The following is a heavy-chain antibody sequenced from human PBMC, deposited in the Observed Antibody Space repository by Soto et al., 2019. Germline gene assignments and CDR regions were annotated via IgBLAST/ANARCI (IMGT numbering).Heavy chain of an antibody. CDR2: ISAYNGNT. D-gene: IGHD2-8*01. V-gene: IGHV1-18*01. CDR3: ARGGKYFTNGVGSFYGMDV. J-gene: IGHJ6*02. Sequence: QVQLVQSGAEVKKPGASVKVSCKASGYTFTSYGISWVRQAPGQGLEWRGWISAYNGNTNYAQKFQGRVTMTTGTSTSAAYTELRSLRSDDTAVYYCARGGKYFTNGVGSFYGMDVWGQGTTVSVSS. CDR1: GYTFTSYG.